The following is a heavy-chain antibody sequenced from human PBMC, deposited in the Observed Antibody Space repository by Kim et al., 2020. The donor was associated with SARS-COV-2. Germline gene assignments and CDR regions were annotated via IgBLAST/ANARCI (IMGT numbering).Heavy chain of an antibody. Sequence: HENPSLKGRVTISVDASKNQFSLRLSSLTAADTAVYYCAGGPDTAKTGYWGQGTLVTVSS. D-gene: IGHD5-18*01. J-gene: IGHJ4*02. CDR3: AGGPDTAKTGY. V-gene: IGHV4-39*01.